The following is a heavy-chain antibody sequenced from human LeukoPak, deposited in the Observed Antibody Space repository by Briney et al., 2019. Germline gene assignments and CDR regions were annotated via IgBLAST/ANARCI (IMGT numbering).Heavy chain of an antibody. V-gene: IGHV3-23*01. CDR2: ISGSGGST. Sequence: PGGSLRLSCAASGFTFSSYAMSWVRQAPGKGLEWVSAISGSGGSTYYADSVKGRFTISRDNSKNTLDLQMNSLRAEDTAVYYCAKDLTRYWASGFDYWGQGTLVTVSS. J-gene: IGHJ4*02. CDR3: AKDLTRYWASGFDY. CDR1: GFTFSSYA. D-gene: IGHD2-15*01.